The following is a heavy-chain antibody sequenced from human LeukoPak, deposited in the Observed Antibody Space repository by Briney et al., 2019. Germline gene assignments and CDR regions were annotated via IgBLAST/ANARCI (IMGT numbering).Heavy chain of an antibody. CDR2: INPSGGST. CDR1: GYTFTSYY. D-gene: IGHD6-13*01. V-gene: IGHV1-46*01. Sequence: ASVKVSCKASGYTFTSYYMHWVRQAPGQGLEWMGIINPSGGSTSYAQKFQGRVTITRNTSISTAYMELSSLRSEDTAVYYCARGLYSSSWYDGWGQGTLVTVSS. J-gene: IGHJ4*02. CDR3: ARGLYSSSWYDG.